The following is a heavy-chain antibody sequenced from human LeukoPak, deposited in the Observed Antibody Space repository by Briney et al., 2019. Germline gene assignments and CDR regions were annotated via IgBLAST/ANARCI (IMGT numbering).Heavy chain of an antibody. V-gene: IGHV5-51*01. CDR2: IYPYDSEI. Sequence: NHGESLKISCKGSGYIFTSYSIAWVRQMPGKGLEWMGVIYPYDSEIRYSPSFQGQVTISADKSISTAYLQWSSLKASDTAMYYCARPNWARRYFDYWGQGTLVTVSS. J-gene: IGHJ4*02. CDR3: ARPNWARRYFDY. CDR1: GYIFTSYS. D-gene: IGHD7-27*01.